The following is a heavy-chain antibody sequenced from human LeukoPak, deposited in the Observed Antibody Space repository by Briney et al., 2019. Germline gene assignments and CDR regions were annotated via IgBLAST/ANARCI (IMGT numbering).Heavy chain of an antibody. J-gene: IGHJ6*03. CDR3: AREGYQLIGTTYYHYYIDV. Sequence: GGSLRLSCAASGFTFSSYAMSWVRQAPGKGLEWVSAISGSGGSTYYADSVKGRFTISRDNSKNTLYLQMNSLRAEGTAVYYCAREGYQLIGTTYYHYYIDVWGKGTTVTVSS. V-gene: IGHV3-23*01. CDR2: ISGSGGST. CDR1: GFTFSSYA. D-gene: IGHD2-2*01.